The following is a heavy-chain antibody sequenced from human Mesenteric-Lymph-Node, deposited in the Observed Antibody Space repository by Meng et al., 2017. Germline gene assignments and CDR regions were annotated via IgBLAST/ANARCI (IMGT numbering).Heavy chain of an antibody. Sequence: QVQVPEAGPRLVGPSETLSLTCHVSGDSVTSGTYYWSWLRQPPGKGLEWIGFLYYRGSTIYNPSLKSRVTISVDASKNQFSLKLSSVTAADTAVYYCAREVVGPRYNWFDPWGQGTLVTVSS. CDR3: AREVVGPRYNWFDP. D-gene: IGHD1-26*01. CDR2: LYYRGST. CDR1: GDSVTSGTYY. V-gene: IGHV4-61*01. J-gene: IGHJ5*02.